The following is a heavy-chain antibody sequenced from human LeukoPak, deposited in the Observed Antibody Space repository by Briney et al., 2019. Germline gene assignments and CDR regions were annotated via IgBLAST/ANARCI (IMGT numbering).Heavy chain of an antibody. CDR3: ATIKRGSIYGYFDF. J-gene: IGHJ4*02. CDR2: LLDSVNT. V-gene: IGHV4-61*08. CDR1: GGSISSGGYY. D-gene: IGHD5-18*01. Sequence: SETLSLTCTVSGGSISSGGYYWSWIRQPPGKGLEWIAYLLDSVNTKDNPSLNSRLTLSADTSKNQFSLRLSSVTAADTAVYYCATIKRGSIYGYFDFWGQGIKVTVSS.